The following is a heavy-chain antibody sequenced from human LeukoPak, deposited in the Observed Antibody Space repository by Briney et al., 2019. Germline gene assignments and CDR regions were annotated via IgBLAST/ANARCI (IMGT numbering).Heavy chain of an antibody. CDR3: GRYSNAVAGARWFDH. D-gene: IGHD2-21*01. V-gene: IGHV4-59*01. CDR1: GGSLSGYY. J-gene: IGHJ5*02. CDR2: IYYTGST. Sequence: SETLSLTCTVSGGSLSGYYWSWIRQPPGRELEWIGYIYYTGSTNYNPPLRSRVTISLDTSKSQFSLKLSSVTAADTAVYYCGRYSNAVAGARWFDHWGQGTLVTVSS.